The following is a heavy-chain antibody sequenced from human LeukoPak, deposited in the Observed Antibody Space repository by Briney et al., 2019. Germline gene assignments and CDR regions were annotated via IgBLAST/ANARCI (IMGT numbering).Heavy chain of an antibody. J-gene: IGHJ4*02. CDR2: ISHDGIRQ. V-gene: IGHV3-30*18. CDR3: AKPGGGYFDS. Sequence: GGSLRLSCVASGFPFSSYWMTWVRQAPGKGLEWVAVISHDGIRQDYADSVKGRFTISRDKFKNTVYLQMNSLTAEDTAVYYCAKPGGGYFDSWGQGTLVTVSS. CDR1: GFPFSSYW. D-gene: IGHD3-16*01.